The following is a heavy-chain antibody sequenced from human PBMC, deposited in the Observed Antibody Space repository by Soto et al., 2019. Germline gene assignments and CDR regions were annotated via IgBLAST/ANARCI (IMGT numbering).Heavy chain of an antibody. Sequence: ASVKVSCKASGGTLTRFINYPIDWVRQAPRQGLEWMGGIVPNIGTVNYAQKFQGRVTMTRDTSISTAYMELSSLTSDDTAMYYCARRSSGWSDSWGQGTLVTVSS. J-gene: IGHJ5*01. CDR2: IVPNIGTV. D-gene: IGHD6-19*01. CDR1: GGTLTRFINY. V-gene: IGHV1-2*02. CDR3: ARRSSGWSDS.